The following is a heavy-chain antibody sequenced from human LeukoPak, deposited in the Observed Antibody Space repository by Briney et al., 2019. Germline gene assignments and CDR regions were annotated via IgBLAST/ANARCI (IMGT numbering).Heavy chain of an antibody. Sequence: PGGSLRLSCAASGFTFSDYWMHWVRQAPGKGLEWVSHINSDGRDTNYADSVKGRFTISRDNANNMVYLHMNGLRAGDTAVYYCARVQSDYYGSGSYDYWGQGTLVTVSS. J-gene: IGHJ4*02. V-gene: IGHV3-74*01. D-gene: IGHD3-10*01. CDR2: INSDGRDT. CDR3: ARVQSDYYGSGSYDY. CDR1: GFTFSDYW.